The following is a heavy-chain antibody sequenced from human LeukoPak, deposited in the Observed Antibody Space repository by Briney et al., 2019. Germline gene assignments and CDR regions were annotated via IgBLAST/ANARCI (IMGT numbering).Heavy chain of an antibody. Sequence: SETLSLTCPVSGGSISSSSYYWGWIRQPPGKGLEWIGSIYYSGSTYYNPSLKSRVTISVDASKNQFSLKLSSVTAADTAVYYCASVYSSSFDYWGQGTLVTVSS. CDR3: ASVYSSSFDY. CDR2: IYYSGST. V-gene: IGHV4-39*01. CDR1: GGSISSSSYY. D-gene: IGHD6-6*01. J-gene: IGHJ4*02.